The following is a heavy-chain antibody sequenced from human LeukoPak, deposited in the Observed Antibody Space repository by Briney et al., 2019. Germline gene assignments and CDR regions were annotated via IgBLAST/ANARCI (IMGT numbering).Heavy chain of an antibody. D-gene: IGHD5-18*01. Sequence: GGSLRLSCAASGFTFSSYAMHWVRQAPGKGLEYVSAISSNGGSTYYANSVKGRFTISRDNSKNTLYLQMGSLRAEDMAVYYCARSRDSYAIYYYYYMDVWGKGTTVTVSS. CDR3: ARSRDSYAIYYYYYMDV. CDR1: GFTFSSYA. V-gene: IGHV3-64*01. CDR2: ISSNGGST. J-gene: IGHJ6*03.